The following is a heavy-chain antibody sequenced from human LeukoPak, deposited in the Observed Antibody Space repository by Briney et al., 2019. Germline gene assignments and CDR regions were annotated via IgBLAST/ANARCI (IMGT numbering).Heavy chain of an antibody. D-gene: IGHD5-12*01. Sequence: PSQTLSLTCTVSGGSISSGGYYWSWIRQHPGKGLEWIGYIYYSGSTYYNPSLKSRVTISVDTSKNQFSLKLSSVTAADTAVYYCARGHSGYDYGLFDYWGQGTLVTVSS. V-gene: IGHV4-31*03. CDR3: ARGHSGYDYGLFDY. CDR1: GGSISSGGYY. CDR2: IYYSGST. J-gene: IGHJ4*02.